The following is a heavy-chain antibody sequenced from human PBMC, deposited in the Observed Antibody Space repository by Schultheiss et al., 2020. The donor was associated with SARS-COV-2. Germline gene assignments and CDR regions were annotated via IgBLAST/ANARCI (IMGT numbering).Heavy chain of an antibody. CDR1: GYTFTGYY. V-gene: IGHV1-2*06. CDR2: INPNSDDT. J-gene: IGHJ3*01. Sequence: ASVKVSCKASGYTFTGYYIYWVRQAPGQGLEWMGRINPNSDDTHYAQNFEDRVTMTRDTSITTAYLELSSLRSDDTAVYYCASGGDGLPWGQGTMVTVSS. CDR3: ASGGDGLP. D-gene: IGHD3-16*01.